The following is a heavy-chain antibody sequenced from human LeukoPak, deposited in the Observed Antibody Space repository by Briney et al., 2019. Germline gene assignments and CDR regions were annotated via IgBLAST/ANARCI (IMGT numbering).Heavy chain of an antibody. CDR1: GYTFTSYY. CDR3: ARASGQQLALS. CDR2: INPSGGST. Sequence: ASVKVSCKASGYTFTSYYMHWVRQAPGQGLEWMGIINPSGGSTSYAQKFQGRVTMTRDTSTSTVYMELRSLRSDDTAVYYCARASGQQLALSWGQGTLVTVSS. J-gene: IGHJ4*02. V-gene: IGHV1-46*01. D-gene: IGHD6-13*01.